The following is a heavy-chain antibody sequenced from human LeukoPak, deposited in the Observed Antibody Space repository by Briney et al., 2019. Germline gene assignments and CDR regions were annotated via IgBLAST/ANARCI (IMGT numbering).Heavy chain of an antibody. CDR2: FNHSGST. CDR1: GGSFSGYY. D-gene: IGHD4-11*01. CDR3: ARASAVTTTDY. Sequence: PSETLSLTCAVYGGSFSGYYWSWLRQPPGKGLEWIGEFNHSGSTKYNPSLKTRVTISVDTSKKQFSLKLSSVTAADTAVYYCARASAVTTTDYWGQGTLLTVSS. J-gene: IGHJ4*02. V-gene: IGHV4-34*01.